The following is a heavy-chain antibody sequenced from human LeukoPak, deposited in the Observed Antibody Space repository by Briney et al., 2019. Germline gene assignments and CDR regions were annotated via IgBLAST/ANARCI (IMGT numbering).Heavy chain of an antibody. J-gene: IGHJ4*02. CDR2: IYYSGST. Sequence: PSETLSLTCTVSGGSISSSSYYWGWIRQPPGKGLEWIGSIYYSGSTYYNPSLKSRVTISVDTSKNQFSLKLSSVTAADTAVYYCARELGRPRGYSYGYRGGYFDYWGQGTLVTVSS. CDR3: ARELGRPRGYSYGYRGGYFDY. CDR1: GGSISSSSYY. V-gene: IGHV4-39*07. D-gene: IGHD5-18*01.